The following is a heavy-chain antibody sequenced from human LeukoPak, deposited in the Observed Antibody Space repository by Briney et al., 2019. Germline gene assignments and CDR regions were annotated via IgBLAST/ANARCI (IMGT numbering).Heavy chain of an antibody. V-gene: IGHV3-21*01. CDR2: ISSGSSFM. D-gene: IGHD6-13*01. Sequence: GGSLRLSCAASGFTFSSYTMNWVRQAPGKGLEWVSSISSGSSFMYYADSVKGRFTISRDNAKNSLYLQMNSLRAKDTALYYCARGGPAAGRFDYWGQGTLVTVSS. CDR3: ARGGPAAGRFDY. CDR1: GFTFSSYT. J-gene: IGHJ4*02.